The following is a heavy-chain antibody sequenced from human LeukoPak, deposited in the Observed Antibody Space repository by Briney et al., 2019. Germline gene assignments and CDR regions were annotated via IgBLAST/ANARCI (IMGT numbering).Heavy chain of an antibody. J-gene: IGHJ3*02. CDR3: ATKIYYYDSSGYYHDAFDI. Sequence: PQTLSLTCTVSGGSISSGDYYWSWIRQPPGKGLEWIGYIYYSGSTYYNPSLKSRVTISVDTSKNQFSLKLSSVTAADTAVYYCATKIYYYDSSGYYHDAFDIWGQGTMVTVSS. V-gene: IGHV4-30-4*01. CDR1: GGSISSGDYY. CDR2: IYYSGST. D-gene: IGHD3-22*01.